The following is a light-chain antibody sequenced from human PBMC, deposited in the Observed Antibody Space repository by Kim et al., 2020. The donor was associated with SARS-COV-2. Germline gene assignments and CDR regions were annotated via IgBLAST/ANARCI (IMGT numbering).Light chain of an antibody. CDR2: RDR. CDR3: QVCDSSTGV. J-gene: IGLJ3*02. CDR1: NIGTKN. V-gene: IGLV3-9*01. Sequence: SYELTQPLSVSVALGQTARITCGGNNIGTKNVHLFQQKPGQAPVLVIYRDRNRPSGIPERFSGSNSGNTATLTISRAQPGDEADYYCQVCDSSTGVFVGGTQLTVL.